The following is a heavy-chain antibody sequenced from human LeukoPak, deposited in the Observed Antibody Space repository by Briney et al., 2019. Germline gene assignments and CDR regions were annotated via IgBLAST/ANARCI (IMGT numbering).Heavy chain of an antibody. CDR2: IYWDDDK. J-gene: IGHJ4*02. V-gene: IGHV2-5*02. D-gene: IGHD3-9*01. CDR1: VFSLSTSGVG. CDR3: AHTVYDILTGYYRAGDYFDY. Sequence: GSGPTLVNPTQTLTLTCTFSVFSLSTSGVGVGWICQPPGKALEWLALIYWDDDKRYSPSLKSRLTITKDTSKNQVVLTMTNMDPVDTATYYYAHTVYDILTGYYRAGDYFDYWGQGTLVTVSS.